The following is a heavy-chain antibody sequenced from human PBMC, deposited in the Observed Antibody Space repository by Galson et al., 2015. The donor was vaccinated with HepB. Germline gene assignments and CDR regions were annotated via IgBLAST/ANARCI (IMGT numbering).Heavy chain of an antibody. CDR3: ARDGGQQWLDYYFDY. Sequence: SLRLSCAASGFTFSSYGMHWVRQAPGKGLEWVAVIWYDGSNKYYADSVKGRFTISRDNSKNTLYLQMNSLRAEDTAVYYCARDGGQQWLDYYFDYWGQGTLVTVSS. CDR2: IWYDGSNK. CDR1: GFTFSSYG. V-gene: IGHV3-33*01. J-gene: IGHJ4*02. D-gene: IGHD6-19*01.